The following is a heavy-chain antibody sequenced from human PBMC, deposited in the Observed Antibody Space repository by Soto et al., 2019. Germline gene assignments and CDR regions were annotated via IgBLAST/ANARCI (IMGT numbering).Heavy chain of an antibody. CDR1: GDSVSSNSTA. CDR3: ARALTNYPRITGVGNTGFDI. J-gene: IGHJ3*02. V-gene: IGHV6-1*01. CDR2: TYYRSQWYN. Sequence: SQILALTCAISGDSVSSNSTAWNWIRQSPSSAPEWLGRTYYRSQWYNDYAVSVKSRLTINPDTYRNQFSLKLKSVTPEDTAVYYCARALTNYPRITGVGNTGFDIWGQGTKDTVSS. D-gene: IGHD6-13*01.